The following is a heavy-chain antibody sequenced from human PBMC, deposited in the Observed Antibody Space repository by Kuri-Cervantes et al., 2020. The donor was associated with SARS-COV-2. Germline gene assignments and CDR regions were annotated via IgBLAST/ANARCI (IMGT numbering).Heavy chain of an antibody. Sequence: GGSLRLSCAASGFPFSSYAMHWVRPAPGKGLEWVAVISYDGSNKYYADSVKGRFTISRDNSKNTLYLQMNSLRAEDTAVYYCARANTGVRGGAFDYWGQGTLVTVSS. CDR1: GFPFSSYA. J-gene: IGHJ4*02. CDR2: ISYDGSNK. D-gene: IGHD3-10*01. CDR3: ARANTGVRGGAFDY. V-gene: IGHV3-30-3*01.